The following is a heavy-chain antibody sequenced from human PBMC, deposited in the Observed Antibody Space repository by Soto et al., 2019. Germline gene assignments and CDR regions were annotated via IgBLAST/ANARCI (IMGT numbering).Heavy chain of an antibody. D-gene: IGHD6-19*01. V-gene: IGHV1-3*01. Sequence: GASVKVSCKASGYTFTSYAMHWVRQAPGQRLEWMGWINAGNGNTKYSQKFQGRVTITRDTSASTAYMELSSLRAEDTAVYYCARDRRTPGPGIAVAGYYYYGMDVWGQGTTVTVSS. CDR2: INAGNGNT. CDR3: ARDRRTPGPGIAVAGYYYYGMDV. J-gene: IGHJ6*02. CDR1: GYTFTSYA.